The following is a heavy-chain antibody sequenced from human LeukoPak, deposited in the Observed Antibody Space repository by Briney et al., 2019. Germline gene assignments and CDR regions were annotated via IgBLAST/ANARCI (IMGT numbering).Heavy chain of an antibody. CDR1: GYTFTSYG. V-gene: IGHV1-18*01. J-gene: IGHJ4*02. CDR2: ISAYNGNT. Sequence: ASVKVSCKASGYTFTSYGISWVRQAPGQGLEWMGWISAYNGNTNYAQKLQGRVTMTTDTSTSTAYMELRSLRSDDTAVYYCARASDTAMVYIGYFDYWGQGTLVTVSS. D-gene: IGHD5-18*01. CDR3: ARASDTAMVYIGYFDY.